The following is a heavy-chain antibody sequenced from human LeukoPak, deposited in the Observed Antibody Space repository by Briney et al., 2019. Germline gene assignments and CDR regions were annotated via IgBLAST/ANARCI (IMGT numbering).Heavy chain of an antibody. CDR1: GFTFINYA. CDR2: ISGSGNST. Sequence: AGGSLRLPCAASGFTFINYAMTWVRQAPGKGLEWVSAISGSGNSTYYPDSVKGRFSISRDNSKNTLYLQISSLRAEDTAVYYCAKTLVGATSGPDYYFVSWGQGTLVTVSS. V-gene: IGHV3-23*01. CDR3: AKTLVGATSGPDYYFVS. D-gene: IGHD1-26*01. J-gene: IGHJ4*02.